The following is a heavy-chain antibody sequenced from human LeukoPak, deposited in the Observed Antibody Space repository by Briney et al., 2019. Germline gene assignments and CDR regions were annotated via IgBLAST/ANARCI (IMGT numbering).Heavy chain of an antibody. CDR1: GGSFSGYY. CDR2: INHSGST. J-gene: IGHJ5*02. Sequence: SETLSLTCAVYGGSFSGYYWSWIRQPPGKGLEWIGEINHSGSTNYNPSLKSRVTISVDTSKNQFSLKLSSVTAADTAVYYCARVTDYDFWSGYWNWFDPWGQGTLVTVPS. CDR3: ARVTDYDFWSGYWNWFDP. V-gene: IGHV4-34*01. D-gene: IGHD3-3*01.